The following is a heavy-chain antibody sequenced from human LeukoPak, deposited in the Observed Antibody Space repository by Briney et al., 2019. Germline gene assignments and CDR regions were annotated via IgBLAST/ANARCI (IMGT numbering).Heavy chain of an antibody. Sequence: SGGSLRLSCAASGFTFSGHSMTWVRQAPGKGLEWVANINLDGSERFYVDFVKGRFTISRDNAVNSMYLQMNSLRAEDTAVYYCGRVIAGAIDYWGQGTLVTVSS. CDR2: INLDGSER. V-gene: IGHV3-7*01. CDR1: GFTFSGHS. J-gene: IGHJ4*02. CDR3: GRVIAGAIDY. D-gene: IGHD6-13*01.